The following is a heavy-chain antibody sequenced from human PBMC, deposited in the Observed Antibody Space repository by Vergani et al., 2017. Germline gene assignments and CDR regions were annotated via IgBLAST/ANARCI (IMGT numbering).Heavy chain of an antibody. V-gene: IGHV3-33*01. J-gene: IGHJ5*02. Sequence: QVQLVESGGGVVQPGRSLRLSCAASGFTFSTYGMHWVRQAPGKGLEWVAVIWSDGSKNYYGDSVEVRFNIARDNFKNTLYLQMNSLSAEDKAVYYCARDGDFWSAYFSSTNWFDPWGQGTLVTVSS. CDR1: GFTFSTYG. D-gene: IGHD3-3*01. CDR3: ARDGDFWSAYFSSTNWFDP. CDR2: IWSDGSKN.